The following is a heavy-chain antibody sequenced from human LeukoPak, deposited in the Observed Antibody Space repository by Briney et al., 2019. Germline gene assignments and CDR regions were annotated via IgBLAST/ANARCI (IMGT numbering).Heavy chain of an antibody. J-gene: IGHJ4*02. CDR2: IKQDGSEK. D-gene: IGHD4-23*01. V-gene: IGHV3-7*01. CDR3: ARPFNLYYGGTPY. Sequence: GGSLRLSCAASGFTFSSYWMSWVRQAPGKGLEWVANIKQDGSEKYYVDSVKGRFTISRDNAKNSLYLQMNSLRAEDTAVYYCARPFNLYYGGTPYWGQGTLVTVSS. CDR1: GFTFSSYW.